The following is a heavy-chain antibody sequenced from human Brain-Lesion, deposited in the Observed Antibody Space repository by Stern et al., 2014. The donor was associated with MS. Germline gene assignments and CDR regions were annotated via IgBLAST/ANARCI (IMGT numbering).Heavy chain of an antibody. J-gene: IGHJ4*02. Sequence: QVQLVQSGPGLVKPSETLSLTCTVSGGSINTNNYYWGWIRQPPGKGLEWIGNIYSSGSTFYSPSLKSRVTMSVDTFKNQFSRNLSSLTAADTAVYYCARTGDDFGDYSLSYWGQGTLVTVSS. V-gene: IGHV4-39*01. CDR3: ARTGDDFGDYSLSY. CDR1: GGSINTNNYY. CDR2: IYSSGST. D-gene: IGHD4-17*01.